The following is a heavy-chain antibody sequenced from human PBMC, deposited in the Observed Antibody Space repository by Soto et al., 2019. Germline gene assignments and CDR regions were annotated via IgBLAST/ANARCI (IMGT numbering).Heavy chain of an antibody. Sequence: VHLVESGGGVVQPGRSLRLSCAASGFTFSSYALHWVRQTPGKGLEWVAVLSYDGSFEYYGDSVKGRFTISRDNSKNTVYLQMNSLRAEDTAVYYCVTAYYYYDITYWGQGTLVTVSS. CDR2: LSYDGSFE. CDR1: GFTFSSYA. CDR3: VTAYYYYDITY. J-gene: IGHJ4*02. D-gene: IGHD3-22*01. V-gene: IGHV3-30*04.